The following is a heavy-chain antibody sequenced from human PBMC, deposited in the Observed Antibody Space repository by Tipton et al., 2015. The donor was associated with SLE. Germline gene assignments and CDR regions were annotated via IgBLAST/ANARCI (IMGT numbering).Heavy chain of an antibody. CDR1: GFTVSSNY. J-gene: IGHJ6*03. CDR3: AKESQHLANYYMDV. Sequence: SLRLSCAVSGFTVSSNYMSWVRQAPGKGPEWVSIIFSGDTTYYADSVKGRFTISRDNSKNTLYLQLNSLRAEDTAVYYCAKESQHLANYYMDVWGKGTTVTVSS. CDR2: IFSGDTT. V-gene: IGHV3-53*01.